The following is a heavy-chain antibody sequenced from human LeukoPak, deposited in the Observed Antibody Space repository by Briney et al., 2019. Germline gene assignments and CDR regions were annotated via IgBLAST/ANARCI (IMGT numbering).Heavy chain of an antibody. Sequence: PGGSLRLSCAASGFTFSDFAMTWVRQAPGKGLEWVSSIGGAGTYYADSVKGRFTISRDNSKNMLYLQLNSLRAGDTAMYYCAKNLGPFDVRGQGTMVTVSS. V-gene: IGHV3-23*03. CDR2: IGGAGT. J-gene: IGHJ3*01. CDR1: GFTFSDFA. D-gene: IGHD3-16*01. CDR3: AKNLGPFDV.